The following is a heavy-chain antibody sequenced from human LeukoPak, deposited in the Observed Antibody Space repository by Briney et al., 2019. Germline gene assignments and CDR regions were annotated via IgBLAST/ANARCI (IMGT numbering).Heavy chain of an antibody. CDR2: IWYDGSNK. Sequence: GGSLRLSCAASGFTFSNYAMHWVRQAPGKGLEWVAVIWYDGSNKYYADSVKGRFTISRDNSKNTLFLQMNSLRAEDTAVYYCAKDREGLSSGYDLEYFDYWGQGTLVTASS. CDR1: GFTFSNYA. V-gene: IGHV3-33*06. CDR3: AKDREGLSSGYDLEYFDY. J-gene: IGHJ4*02. D-gene: IGHD5-12*01.